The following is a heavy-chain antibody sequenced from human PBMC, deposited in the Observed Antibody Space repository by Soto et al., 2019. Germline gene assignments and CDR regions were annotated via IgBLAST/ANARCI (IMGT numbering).Heavy chain of an antibody. D-gene: IGHD3-10*01. CDR2: IKQYVGER. J-gene: IGHJ6*01. V-gene: IGHV3-7*01. Sequence: WGSRRLSCAAYGFTFRSSWMGWVRQAPGKGLEWVANIKQYVGERNYLDSVKGRFTISRDNAENSLFLQMNSLRAEDTAVYYCAMHFPFSYGRDLWAQGTSVTV. CDR3: AMHFPFSYGRDL. CDR1: GFTFRSSW.